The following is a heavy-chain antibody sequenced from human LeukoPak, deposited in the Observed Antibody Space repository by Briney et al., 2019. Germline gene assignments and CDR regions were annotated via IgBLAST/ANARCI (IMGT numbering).Heavy chain of an antibody. CDR2: ISDSGERT. Sequence: PGGSLRLSCAVSGFTFSTYGMNWVRQAPGKGLEWVSAISDSGERTYYADSVKGRFTISRDNSKSTLYLQMNSLRAEDTAVYYCAKERGVSKPFDYWGQGTLVTVSS. J-gene: IGHJ4*02. CDR3: AKERGVSKPFDY. CDR1: GFTFSTYG. V-gene: IGHV3-23*01. D-gene: IGHD2-8*02.